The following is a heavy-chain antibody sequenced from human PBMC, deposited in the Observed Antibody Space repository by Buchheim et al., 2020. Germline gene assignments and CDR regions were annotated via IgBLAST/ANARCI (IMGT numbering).Heavy chain of an antibody. CDR2: ISSSSSYI. J-gene: IGHJ6*02. V-gene: IGHV3-21*01. D-gene: IGHD6-19*01. CDR1: GFTFSSYS. Sequence: EVQLVESGGGLVKPGGSLRLSCAASGFTFSSYSMNWVRQAPGKGLEWVSSISSSSSYIYYADSVKGRFTISRDNAKNSLYLQMNSLRAEDTAVYYCARTASIAVAGRELYYYGMDAWGQGTT. CDR3: ARTASIAVAGRELYYYGMDA.